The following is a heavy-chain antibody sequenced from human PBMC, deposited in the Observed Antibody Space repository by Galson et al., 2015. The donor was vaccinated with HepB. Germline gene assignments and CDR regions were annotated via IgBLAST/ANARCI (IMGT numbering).Heavy chain of an antibody. D-gene: IGHD2-2*02. Sequence: SVKVSCKASGGTFSSYTISWVRQAPGQGLEWMGGIIPIFGTANYAQKFQGRVTITADESTSTAYMELSSLRSEDTAVYYCARAGPIFNCSSTSCYSDYWGQGTLVTVSS. CDR1: GGTFSSYT. CDR2: IIPIFGTA. J-gene: IGHJ4*02. CDR3: ARAGPIFNCSSTSCYSDY. V-gene: IGHV1-69*13.